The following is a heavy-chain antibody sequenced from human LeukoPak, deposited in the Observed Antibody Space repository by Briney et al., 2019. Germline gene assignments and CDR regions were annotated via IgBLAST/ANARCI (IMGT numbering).Heavy chain of an antibody. CDR2: INPNNGGT. CDR3: ARGYICSGGTCYSRLWFDP. J-gene: IGHJ5*02. D-gene: IGHD2-15*01. Sequence: ASVKVSCKASGYTFTGYYMHWVRQAPGQGLEWMGWINPNNGGTKYVQKFQGRVTMTRDTSISTAYMQLSRLRSDDTAVYYCARGYICSGGTCYSRLWFDPWGQGTLVSVSS. CDR1: GYTFTGYY. V-gene: IGHV1-2*02.